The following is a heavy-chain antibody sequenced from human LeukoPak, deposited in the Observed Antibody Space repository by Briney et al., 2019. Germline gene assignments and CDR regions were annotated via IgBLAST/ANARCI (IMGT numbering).Heavy chain of an antibody. D-gene: IGHD3-9*01. J-gene: IGHJ4*02. V-gene: IGHV4-61*02. CDR2: IYTSGST. CDR1: GGSISSGSYY. CDR3: VRDDILTGFDY. Sequence: SETLSLTCTVSGGSISSGSYYWSWIRQPAGKGLEWIGRIYTSGSTNYNPSRKSRVTISVDTSKNQFSLKLSSVTAADTAVYYCVRDDILTGFDYWGQGTLVTVPP.